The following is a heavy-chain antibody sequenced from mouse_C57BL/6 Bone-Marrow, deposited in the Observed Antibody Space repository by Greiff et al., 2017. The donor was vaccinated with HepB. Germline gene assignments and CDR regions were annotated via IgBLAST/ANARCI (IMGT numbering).Heavy chain of an antibody. D-gene: IGHD3-2*02. V-gene: IGHV3-6*01. CDR3: ARDQGRY. CDR2: ISYDGSN. Sequence: EVKLMESGPGLVKPSQSLSLTCSVTGYSITSGYYWNWIRQFPGNKLEWMGYISYDGSNNYNPSLKNRISITRDTSKNQFFLKLNSVTTEDTATYYCARDQGRYWGQGTTLTVSS. CDR1: GYSITSGYY. J-gene: IGHJ2*01.